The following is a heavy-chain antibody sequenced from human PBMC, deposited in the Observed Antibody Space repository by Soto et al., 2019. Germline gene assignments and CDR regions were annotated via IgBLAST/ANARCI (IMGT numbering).Heavy chain of an antibody. D-gene: IGHD3-16*01. CDR3: ARGDFLTYDDY. J-gene: IGHJ4*02. CDR1: GYTFTSYA. Sequence: QVQLVQSGAEVKKPGASVKVSCKASGYTFTSYAMHWVRQAPGQRLEWMGWINAGNGNTKYSQKFQGRVTITRDTSASTAYMELSSLRSEDTAVSYCARGDFLTYDDYWGQGTLVTVSS. V-gene: IGHV1-3*01. CDR2: INAGNGNT.